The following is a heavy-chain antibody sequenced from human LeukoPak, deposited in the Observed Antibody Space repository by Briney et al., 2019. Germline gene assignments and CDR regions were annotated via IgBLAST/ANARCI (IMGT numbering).Heavy chain of an antibody. J-gene: IGHJ4*02. CDR1: GCTFSSYA. D-gene: IGHD3-22*01. Sequence: ASVKVSFKSSGCTFSSYAFSWLRQAPGQGLEWMGRIIPIFGIANYAQKFQGRVTITADKSTSTASMELSSLRSEDTAVYSCARSTSFSSIYYPYYFDYWGERTLVTVSS. V-gene: IGHV1-69*04. CDR2: IIPIFGIA. CDR3: ARSTSFSSIYYPYYFDY.